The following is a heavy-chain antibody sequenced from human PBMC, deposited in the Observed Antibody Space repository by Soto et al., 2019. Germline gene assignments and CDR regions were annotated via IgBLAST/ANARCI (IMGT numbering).Heavy chain of an antibody. J-gene: IGHJ5*02. Sequence: PSETLSLTCDVSGGSIKTDNWWTWVRQSPGKGLEWIGEIYHSGSALYNPSLNNRLTISIDKSKKQFSLTLTSVTAADTALYFCARADSVLIAKVFDQWGQGVQATVS. D-gene: IGHD2-21*01. CDR3: ARADSVLIAKVFDQ. V-gene: IGHV4-4*02. CDR2: IYHSGSA. CDR1: GGSIKTDNW.